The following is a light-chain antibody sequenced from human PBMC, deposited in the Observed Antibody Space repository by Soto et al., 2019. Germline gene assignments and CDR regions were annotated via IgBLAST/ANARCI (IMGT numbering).Light chain of an antibody. CDR1: SGHSSYA. CDR3: QTWGTGPWV. V-gene: IGLV4-69*01. Sequence: QSVLTQSPSASASLGASVKLTCTLSSGHSSYAIAWHQQQPEKGPRYLMKVNSDGSHSKGDGIPDRFSGSSSVAERYLTISSLQSEDEADYYCQTWGTGPWVFGGGTKVTVL. CDR2: VNSDGSH. J-gene: IGLJ3*02.